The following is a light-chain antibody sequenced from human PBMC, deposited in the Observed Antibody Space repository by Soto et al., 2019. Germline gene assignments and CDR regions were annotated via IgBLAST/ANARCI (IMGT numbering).Light chain of an antibody. CDR3: QQYENWPPWT. V-gene: IGKV3-15*01. CDR2: GAS. CDR1: QSVGSN. Sequence: EIVMTQSPSTLSVSPGERATLSCRASQSVGSNLAWYQQKPGQAPRLLIYGASGRATGVPARFSGSGSGTEFTLTISSLQSEDFAVYYCQQYENWPPWTFGQGTKVEIK. J-gene: IGKJ1*01.